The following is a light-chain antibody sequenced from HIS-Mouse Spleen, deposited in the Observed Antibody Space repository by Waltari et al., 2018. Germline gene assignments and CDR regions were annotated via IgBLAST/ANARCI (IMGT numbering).Light chain of an antibody. CDR1: QSVSSSY. Sequence: EIVLTQSPGTLSLSPGERATLSCRASQSVSSSYLAWYQQKPGQAPRLLIYGASSRATGIPDRVSGSGSGTDFTLTISRLEPEDFAVYYCQQSQTFGQGTKLEIK. CDR3: QQSQT. J-gene: IGKJ2*01. CDR2: GAS. V-gene: IGKV3-20*01.